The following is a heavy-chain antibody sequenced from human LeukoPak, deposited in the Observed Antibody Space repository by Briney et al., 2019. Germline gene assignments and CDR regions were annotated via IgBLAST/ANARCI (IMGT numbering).Heavy chain of an antibody. D-gene: IGHD6-19*01. CDR2: IYPGDSDT. CDR3: ATYKKVAGSYYLDY. J-gene: IGHJ4*02. CDR1: GYSFTSYR. Sequence: GEALKISSKGSGYSFTSYRIGWVLQMPGKGLEWMGIIYPGDSDTRYSPSFQGQVTISADKSISTAYLQWSSLKASDTAMYYCATYKKVAGSYYLDYWGQGTLVTVSS. V-gene: IGHV5-51*01.